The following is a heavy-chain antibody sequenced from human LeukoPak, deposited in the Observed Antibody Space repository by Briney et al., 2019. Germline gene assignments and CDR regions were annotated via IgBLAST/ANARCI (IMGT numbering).Heavy chain of an antibody. V-gene: IGHV3-11*06. D-gene: IGHD2-15*01. CDR2: IISIGSYT. CDR1: GFTFSDYY. J-gene: IGHJ6*04. CDR3: ARDELATTPYYYSHGMDV. Sequence: GGSLRLSCAASGFTFSDYYMSWVRQAPGKGLEWVSFIISIGSYTKYADSVEGRFTISRDNAKNSLYLQMNSLGAEDTAVYYCARDELATTPYYYSHGMDVWGKGTTVTVSS.